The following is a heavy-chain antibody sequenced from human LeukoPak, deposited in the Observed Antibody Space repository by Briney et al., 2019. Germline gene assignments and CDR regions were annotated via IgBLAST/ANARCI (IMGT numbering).Heavy chain of an antibody. V-gene: IGHV4-39*07. CDR3: ARTEGLAAAGEVRSFDY. CDR1: GGSISSSSYY. J-gene: IGHJ4*02. CDR2: IYTSGST. Sequence: SETLSLTCTVSGGSISSSSYYWGWIRQPPGKGLEWIGSIYTSGSTNYNPSLKSRVTISVDTSKNQFSLKLSSVTAADTAVYYCARTEGLAAAGEVRSFDYWGQGTLVTVSS. D-gene: IGHD6-13*01.